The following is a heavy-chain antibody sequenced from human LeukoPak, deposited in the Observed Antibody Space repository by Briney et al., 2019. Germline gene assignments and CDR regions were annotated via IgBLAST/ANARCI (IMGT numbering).Heavy chain of an antibody. Sequence: GGSLRLSCLTSGFTFSTNAMSWVRQAPGKGLEWISGISGSGASTYYADSVKGRFTISRDNSKNTLYLQMNSLRAEDTAVYYCARVEGSGWYWFYYYGMDVWGQGTTVTVSS. CDR3: ARVEGSGWYWFYYYGMDV. CDR2: ISGSGAST. J-gene: IGHJ6*02. V-gene: IGHV3-23*01. D-gene: IGHD6-19*01. CDR1: GFTFSTNA.